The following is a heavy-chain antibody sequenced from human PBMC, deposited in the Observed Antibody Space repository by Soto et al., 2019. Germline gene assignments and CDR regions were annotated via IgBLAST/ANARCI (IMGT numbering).Heavy chain of an antibody. V-gene: IGHV3-23*01. J-gene: IGHJ3*02. CDR2: ISGSGGST. Sequence: GSLRLSCAASGFTFSSYAMSWVRQAPGKGLEWVSAISGSGGSTYYADSVKGRFTISRDNSKNTLYLQMNSLRAEDTAVYYCAKGGTYYYDSSGYYLDAFDIWGQGTMVTVSS. CDR3: AKGGTYYYDSSGYYLDAFDI. D-gene: IGHD3-22*01. CDR1: GFTFSSYA.